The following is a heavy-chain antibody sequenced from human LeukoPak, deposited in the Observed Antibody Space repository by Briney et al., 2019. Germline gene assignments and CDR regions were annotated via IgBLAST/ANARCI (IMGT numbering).Heavy chain of an antibody. V-gene: IGHV1-69*05. D-gene: IGHD3-22*01. CDR1: GGTFSRYA. CDR2: IIPIFHSA. Sequence: GASVKVSCKASGGTFSRYAISWVRQAPGQGLEWMGRIIPIFHSADYAQKFQGRVTITTEQSTSTAFMELRSLKSEDTAVYYCARDIPGSSGHFNDAFDMWGQGTMVTVSS. CDR3: ARDIPGSSGHFNDAFDM. J-gene: IGHJ3*02.